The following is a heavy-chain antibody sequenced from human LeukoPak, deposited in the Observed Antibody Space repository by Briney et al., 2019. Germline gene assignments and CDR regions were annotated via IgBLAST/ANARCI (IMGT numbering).Heavy chain of an antibody. D-gene: IGHD1-26*01. CDR3: AKRGGIVGATSRSDYYYYMDV. J-gene: IGHJ6*03. V-gene: IGHV3-23*01. CDR2: ISGSGGST. CDR1: GFTFSGYV. Sequence: QTGGSLRLSCAASGFTFSGYVMNWVRQAPGKGLEWVSAISGSGGSTYYADSVKGRFTISRDNSKNTLYLQMNSLRAEDTAVYYCAKRGGIVGATSRSDYYYYMDVWGKGTTVTVSS.